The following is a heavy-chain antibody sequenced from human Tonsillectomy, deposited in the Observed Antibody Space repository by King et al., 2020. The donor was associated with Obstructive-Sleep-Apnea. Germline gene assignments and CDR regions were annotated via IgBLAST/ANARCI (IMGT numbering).Heavy chain of an antibody. Sequence: VQLVESGGGLVQPGRSLRLSCAASGFTFDDYAMHWVRQAPGKGLEWVSGISWNSGSIGYADSVKGRFTISRDNAKNSLYLQMNSLRAEDTALYYCAKDISGTCDILTSSFDPWGQGTLVTVSS. CDR1: GFTFDDYA. CDR2: ISWNSGSI. J-gene: IGHJ5*02. V-gene: IGHV3-9*01. CDR3: AKDISGTCDILTSSFDP. D-gene: IGHD3-9*01.